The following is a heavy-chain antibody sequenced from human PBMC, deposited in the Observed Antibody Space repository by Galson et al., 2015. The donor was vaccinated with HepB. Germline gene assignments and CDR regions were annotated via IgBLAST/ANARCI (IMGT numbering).Heavy chain of an antibody. CDR2: ISSSSSYI. CDR3: ARDPPTVTTWYFDL. D-gene: IGHD4-17*01. CDR1: GFTFSSYS. Sequence: SLRLSCAASGFTFSSYSMNWVRQAPGKGLEWVPSISSSSSYIYYADSVKGRFTISRDNAKNSLYLQMNSLRAEDTAVYYCARDPPTVTTWYFDLWGRGTLVTVSS. J-gene: IGHJ2*01. V-gene: IGHV3-21*01.